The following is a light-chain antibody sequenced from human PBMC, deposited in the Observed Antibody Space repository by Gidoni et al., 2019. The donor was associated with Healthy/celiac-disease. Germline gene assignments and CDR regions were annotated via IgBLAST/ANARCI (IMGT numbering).Light chain of an antibody. Sequence: SSELTQDPAVSVALGQTVRITCQGDSLRSYYASWYQQKPGQAPVLVIYGKNTRPSGIPDRFSVSSSGNTASLTITGAQAEDEADYYCNSRDSSGNHYVFGTGTKVTVL. CDR3: NSRDSSGNHYV. CDR1: SLRSYY. CDR2: GKN. J-gene: IGLJ1*01. V-gene: IGLV3-19*01.